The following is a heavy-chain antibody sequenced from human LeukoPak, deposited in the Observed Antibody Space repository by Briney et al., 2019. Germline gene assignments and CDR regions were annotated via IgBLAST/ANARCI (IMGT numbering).Heavy chain of an antibody. CDR2: ISSSSSYI. CDR1: GFSISNDW. CDR3: ARDSSSWSRDY. J-gene: IGHJ4*02. Sequence: GGSLRLSCAASGFSISNDWMNWVRQAPGKGLEWVSSISSSSSYIYYADSVKGRFTISRDNAKNSLYLQMNSLRAEDTAVYYCARDSSSWSRDYWGQGTLVTVSS. V-gene: IGHV3-21*01. D-gene: IGHD6-13*01.